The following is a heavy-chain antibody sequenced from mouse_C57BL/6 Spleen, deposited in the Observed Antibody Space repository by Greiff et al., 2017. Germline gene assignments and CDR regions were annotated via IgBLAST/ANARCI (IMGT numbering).Heavy chain of an antibody. CDR3: GRGGYGYDGGYYAMDY. J-gene: IGHJ4*01. V-gene: IGHV1-9*01. CDR1: GYTFTGYW. CDR2: ILPGSGST. D-gene: IGHD2-2*01. Sequence: VQLQQSGAELMKPGASVKLSCKATGYTFTGYWIEWVKQRPGHGLEWIGEILPGSGSTNYNEKFKGKATFTADTSSNTAYMQLSSLTTEDSAIYDWGRGGYGYDGGYYAMDYWGQGTSVTVSS.